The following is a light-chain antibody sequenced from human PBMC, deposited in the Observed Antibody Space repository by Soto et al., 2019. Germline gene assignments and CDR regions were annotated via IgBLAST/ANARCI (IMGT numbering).Light chain of an antibody. Sequence: DIQMTQSPSSLSASVGDRVTITCRASQGISNYLAWYQQKPGKVPKLLIYAASTLQSGVPSRFSGSGSGTDFTLTISSPQPEDVATYYCQKYNSARLFTFGPGTKVDIK. CDR1: QGISNY. V-gene: IGKV1-27*01. J-gene: IGKJ3*01. CDR2: AAS. CDR3: QKYNSARLFT.